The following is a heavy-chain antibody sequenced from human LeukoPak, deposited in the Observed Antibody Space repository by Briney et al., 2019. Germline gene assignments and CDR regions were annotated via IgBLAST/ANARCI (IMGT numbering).Heavy chain of an antibody. Sequence: SETLSLTCTVSGGSISSSSYYWGWIRQPPGKGLEWIGSIYYSGSTYYNPPLKSRVTISVDTSKNRFSLKLSSVTAADTALYYCARQAYSSTWYIDYWGQGTLVTVSS. D-gene: IGHD6-13*01. V-gene: IGHV4-39*01. CDR2: IYYSGST. J-gene: IGHJ4*02. CDR3: ARQAYSSTWYIDY. CDR1: GGSISSSSYY.